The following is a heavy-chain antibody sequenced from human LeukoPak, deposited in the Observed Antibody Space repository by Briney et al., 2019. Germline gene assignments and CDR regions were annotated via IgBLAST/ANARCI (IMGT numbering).Heavy chain of an antibody. Sequence: GGSLRLSCAASGFTFSSYSMNWVREDPRKGLEWVSSISSSSSYIYYADSVKGRFTISRDNAKNSLYLQKNSLRAEDTAVYYCARDARDFWSGYYPRPYYFDYWGQGTLVTVSS. J-gene: IGHJ4*02. D-gene: IGHD3-3*01. CDR2: ISSSSSYI. V-gene: IGHV3-21*01. CDR1: GFTFSSYS. CDR3: ARDARDFWSGYYPRPYYFDY.